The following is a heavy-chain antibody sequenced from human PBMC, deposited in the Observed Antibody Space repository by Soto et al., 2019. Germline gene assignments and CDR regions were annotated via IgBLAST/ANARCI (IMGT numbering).Heavy chain of an antibody. CDR3: ARSGGYCSGGSCYSHYYYYGMDV. Sequence: ASVKVSCKASGYTFTSYGISWVRQAPGQGLEWMGWISAYNGNTNYAQKLQGRVTMTTDTSTSTAYMELRSPRSDDTAVYYCARSGGYCSGGSCYSHYYYYGMDVWGQGTTVTVSS. CDR2: ISAYNGNT. V-gene: IGHV1-18*04. J-gene: IGHJ6*02. CDR1: GYTFTSYG. D-gene: IGHD2-15*01.